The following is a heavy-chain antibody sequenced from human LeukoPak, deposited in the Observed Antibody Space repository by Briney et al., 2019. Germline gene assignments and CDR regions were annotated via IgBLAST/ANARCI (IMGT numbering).Heavy chain of an antibody. D-gene: IGHD4-17*01. CDR1: GFTFSSYW. CDR2: ISYMGST. V-gene: IGHV4-59*08. CDR3: ARQASTYGELDS. Sequence: GSLRLSCAASGFTFSSYWMSWIRQPPGKGLEWIGYISYMGSTNYNPSLKSRVTISVDTSKNQFSLKLSSVTAADTAFYYCARQASTYGELDSWGQGTLITVSS. J-gene: IGHJ4*02.